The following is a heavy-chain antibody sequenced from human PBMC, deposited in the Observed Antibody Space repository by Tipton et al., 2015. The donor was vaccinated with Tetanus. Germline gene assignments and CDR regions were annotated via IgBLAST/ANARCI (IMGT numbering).Heavy chain of an antibody. CDR3: SRTAVNWFDP. V-gene: IGHV4-39*01. J-gene: IGHJ5*02. CDR1: GDSINSGTFY. Sequence: GLVKPSETLSLTCTVSGDSINSGTFYWDWIRQTPGKGLEWIGNIYYNGNTLQNPSLKSRVTMSLDKSKNQFSLKLRSVTAADTAFYYCSRTAVNWFDPWGPGILVTVSS. CDR2: IYYNGNT. D-gene: IGHD2-21*02.